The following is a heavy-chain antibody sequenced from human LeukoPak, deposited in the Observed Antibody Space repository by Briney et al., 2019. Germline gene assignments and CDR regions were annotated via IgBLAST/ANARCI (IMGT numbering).Heavy chain of an antibody. CDR3: ARRQDYGDYAELDY. CDR1: GYTFTSYG. J-gene: IGHJ4*02. CDR2: ISAYNGNT. V-gene: IGHV1-18*01. Sequence: GASVKVSCKASGYTFTSYGISWVRQAPGQGLEWMGWISAYNGNTNYAQKLQGRVTMTTDASTSTGYMELRSLRSDDTAVYYCARRQDYGDYAELDYWGQGTLVTVPS. D-gene: IGHD4-17*01.